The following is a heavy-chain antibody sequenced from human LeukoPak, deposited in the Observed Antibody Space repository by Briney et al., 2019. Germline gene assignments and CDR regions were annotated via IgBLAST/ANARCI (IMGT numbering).Heavy chain of an antibody. D-gene: IGHD3-16*02. CDR2: INPNSGGT. CDR1: GYTFTGYY. Sequence: ASVKVSCKASGYTFTGYYMHWVRQAPGQGLEWMGWINPNSGGTNYAQKFQGRVTMTRDTSISTAYVELSRLRSDDTAVYYCARGATGTYYDYVWGSYRHPEFDYWGQGTLVTVSS. V-gene: IGHV1-2*02. J-gene: IGHJ4*02. CDR3: ARGATGTYYDYVWGSYRHPEFDY.